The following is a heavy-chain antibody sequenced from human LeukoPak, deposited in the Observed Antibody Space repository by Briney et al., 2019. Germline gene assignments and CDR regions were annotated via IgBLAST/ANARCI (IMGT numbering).Heavy chain of an antibody. CDR2: ISASGEST. V-gene: IGHV3-23*01. J-gene: IGHJ4*02. CDR1: GFTFSSYA. CDR3: AKDGLAYYYGSGSPVLNY. Sequence: GSLRLSCAASGFTFSSYAMSWVRQAPGKGLEWVSAISASGESTYYADSVKGRFTISRDNSKNTLYLQMNSLRAEDTAIYYCAKDGLAYYYGSGSPVLNYWGQGTLVTVSS. D-gene: IGHD3-10*01.